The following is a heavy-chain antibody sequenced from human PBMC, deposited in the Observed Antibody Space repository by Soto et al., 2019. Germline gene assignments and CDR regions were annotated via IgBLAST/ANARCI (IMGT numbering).Heavy chain of an antibody. CDR2: INHSGST. Sequence: LPETLSLTCAVYGGSFSGYYWSWIRQPPGKGLEWIGEINHSGSTNYNPSLKSRVTISVDTSKNQFSLKLSSVTAADTAVYYCASWYYYDSSGYPYYFDYWGQGTLVTVSS. J-gene: IGHJ4*02. D-gene: IGHD3-22*01. V-gene: IGHV4-34*01. CDR3: ASWYYYDSSGYPYYFDY. CDR1: GGSFSGYY.